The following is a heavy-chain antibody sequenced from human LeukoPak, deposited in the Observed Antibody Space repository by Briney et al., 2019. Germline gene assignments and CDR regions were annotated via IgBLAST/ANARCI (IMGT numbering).Heavy chain of an antibody. CDR2: IYYSGST. V-gene: IGHV4-59*01. CDR1: GGSISSYY. J-gene: IGHJ6*03. D-gene: IGHD3-16*01. Sequence: PSETLSLTCTVSGGSISSYYWSWIWQPPGKGLEWIGYIYYSGSTNYNPSLKSRVSISVDTSKKQFSLKLTSVTVADTAVYYCARETSQKGAHYMDVWGKGTTVTISS. CDR3: ARETSQKGAHYMDV.